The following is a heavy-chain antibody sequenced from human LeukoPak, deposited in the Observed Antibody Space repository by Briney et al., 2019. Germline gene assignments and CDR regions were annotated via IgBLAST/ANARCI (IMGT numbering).Heavy chain of an antibody. V-gene: IGHV3-13*04. CDR1: GFTFSGYD. J-gene: IGHJ4*02. CDR3: ARGFCGYNYEFDH. CDR2: IGTAGDT. Sequence: QPGGSLRLSCAASGFTFSGYDMHWVRQATGKGLEWVSGIGTAGDTYYSGSVKGRFTISRENAKNSLYLQMNSLRAGDTAVYYCARGFCGYNYEFDHWRQGTLVTVSS. D-gene: IGHD5-18*01.